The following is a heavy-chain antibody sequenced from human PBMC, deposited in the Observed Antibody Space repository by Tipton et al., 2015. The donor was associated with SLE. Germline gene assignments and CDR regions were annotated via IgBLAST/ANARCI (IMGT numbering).Heavy chain of an antibody. CDR2: INHSGST. CDR1: GGSFSGSY. CDR3: AKRAYGSTWCFDY. D-gene: IGHD6-13*01. J-gene: IGHJ4*02. Sequence: TLSLTCAVYGGSFSGSYWSWIRQHPGKGLEWIGEINHSGSTNYHPSLKSRVTISVDTSKNQFSLKLTSVTAADTAVYYCAKRAYGSTWCFDYWGQGTLVTVSS. V-gene: IGHV4-34*01.